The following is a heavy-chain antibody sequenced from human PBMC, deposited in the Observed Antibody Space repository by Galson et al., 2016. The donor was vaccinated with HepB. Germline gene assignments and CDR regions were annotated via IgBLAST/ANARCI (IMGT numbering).Heavy chain of an antibody. D-gene: IGHD3-10*01. V-gene: IGHV3-30*04. J-gene: IGHJ6*02. CDR3: AKDRGYYAVDV. CDR2: ISYDGRKK. Sequence: SLRLSCAASGFTFNSYAMHWVRQAPGKAPEWVAVISYDGRKKYYADSVKGRFTISRDKSRKTLFLEMNSLRPEDTAVYHCAKDRGYYAVDVWGQGTTVTVSS. CDR1: GFTFNSYA.